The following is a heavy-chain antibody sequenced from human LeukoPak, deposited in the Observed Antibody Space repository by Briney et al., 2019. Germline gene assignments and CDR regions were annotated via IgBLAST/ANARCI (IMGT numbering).Heavy chain of an antibody. D-gene: IGHD3-3*01. CDR1: GFSVSTNY. V-gene: IGHV3-53*01. CDR2: IYSGGSI. CDR3: ASTSDFWSGYYLDY. J-gene: IGHJ4*02. Sequence: GGSLRLSCAATGFSVSTNYMTWVRQAPGKGLAWVPLIYSGGSIYYADSVKDRFTISRDNSKNTLYLQMNSLGAEDTAIYYCASTSDFWSGYYLDYWGQGTLVTVSS.